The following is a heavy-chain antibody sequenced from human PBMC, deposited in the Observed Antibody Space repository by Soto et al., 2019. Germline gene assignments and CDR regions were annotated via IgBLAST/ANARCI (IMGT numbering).Heavy chain of an antibody. Sequence: EVQLLESGGGLVQPGGSLRLSCATSGFTFSSYAMSWVRQAPGKGLEWVSAISGSGGSTYYADYVKGRFTISRDNSKNTLYLQMNSLRAEDTAVYYCAKDQGPLSSSWFDYWGQGTLVTVSS. J-gene: IGHJ4*02. CDR1: GFTFSSYA. V-gene: IGHV3-23*01. CDR2: ISGSGGST. CDR3: AKDQGPLSSSWFDY. D-gene: IGHD6-13*01.